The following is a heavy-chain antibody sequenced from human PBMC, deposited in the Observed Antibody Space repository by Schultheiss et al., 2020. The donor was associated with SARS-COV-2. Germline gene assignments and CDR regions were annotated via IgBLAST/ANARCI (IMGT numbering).Heavy chain of an antibody. D-gene: IGHD3-22*01. CDR2: FYHSGST. Sequence: SETLSLTCAVSGYSISTGYYWGWIRQPPGKGLEWIGSFYHSGSTYYNPSLKSRVTISVDTSKNQFTLKLSSVTAADTAVYYCARDWGYDSSGYGDHDAFDIWGQGTMVTVSS. CDR3: ARDWGYDSSGYGDHDAFDI. CDR1: GYSISTGYY. J-gene: IGHJ3*02. V-gene: IGHV4-38-2*02.